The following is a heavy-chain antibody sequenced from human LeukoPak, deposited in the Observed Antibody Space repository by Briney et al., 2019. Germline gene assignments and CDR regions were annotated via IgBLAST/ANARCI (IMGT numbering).Heavy chain of an antibody. CDR1: GCSISSYY. J-gene: IGHJ5*02. CDR3: ARDLGDNWSDP. D-gene: IGHD3-16*01. CDR2: IYYSGST. V-gene: IGHV4-59*01. Sequence: SGTLSLTCTVSGCSISSYYLSWVRQPPGKGLEWIGYIYYSGSTNYNPSLKRRVTISVDTSKNQFSLKLSSVTAADTAVYYCARDLGDNWSDPWGQGTLVTVSS.